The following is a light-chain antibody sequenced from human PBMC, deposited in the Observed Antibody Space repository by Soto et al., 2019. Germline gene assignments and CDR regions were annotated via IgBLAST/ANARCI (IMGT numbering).Light chain of an antibody. CDR2: VAS. J-gene: IGKJ2*01. V-gene: IGKV1-6*01. CDR1: QGIKND. CDR3: LKYYISPYT. Sequence: AIQMTQSPSSLSASVGDRVTITCRASQGIKNDVAWYQQKPGKAPKLLIHVASTLQSGVPSRFSGSGSGTDFTLPITTLQPEALATFYFLKYYISPYTFGQGPKLEI.